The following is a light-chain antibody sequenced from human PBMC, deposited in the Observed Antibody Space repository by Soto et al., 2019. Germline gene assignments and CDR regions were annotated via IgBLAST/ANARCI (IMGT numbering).Light chain of an antibody. CDR1: QNVGNNY. Sequence: EIVLTQSPGTLSLSPGERATLSCRASQNVGNNYLAWFQQKPGQAPRLLIDDASRRATGIPDRFSGSGSGTDFTLTISSLEPEDFAVYYCQQCATSPLSFGGGTRVEI. CDR3: QQCATSPLS. CDR2: DAS. V-gene: IGKV3-20*01. J-gene: IGKJ4*01.